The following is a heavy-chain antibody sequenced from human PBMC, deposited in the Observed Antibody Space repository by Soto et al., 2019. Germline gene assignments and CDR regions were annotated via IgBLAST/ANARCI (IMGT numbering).Heavy chain of an antibody. D-gene: IGHD3-10*01. CDR3: ARDTYYYGSGSLQ. CDR2: ISYDGSNK. V-gene: IGHV3-30-3*01. CDR1: GFTFSSYA. J-gene: IGHJ4*02. Sequence: PGGSLRLSCAASGFTFSSYAMHWVRQAPGKGLEWVAVISYDGSNKYYADSVKGRFTTSRDNSKNTLYLQMNSLRAEDTAVYYCARDTYYYGSGSLQWGQGTLVTVSS.